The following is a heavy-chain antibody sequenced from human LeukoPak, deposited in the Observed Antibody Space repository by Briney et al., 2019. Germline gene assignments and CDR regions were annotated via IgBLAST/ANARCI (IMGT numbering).Heavy chain of an antibody. J-gene: IGHJ3*02. D-gene: IGHD1-26*01. CDR1: GGSISSYF. Sequence: HPSQTLSRTCTVSGGSISSYFWSWIRQPPGKGLEWIGYISYSGSTNYNPSLKSRVTILVDTSKKQFSLKLSSVTAADTAVYYCARELIVGATMAFDIWGQGTRVTVSS. V-gene: IGHV4-59*01. CDR3: ARELIVGATMAFDI. CDR2: ISYSGST.